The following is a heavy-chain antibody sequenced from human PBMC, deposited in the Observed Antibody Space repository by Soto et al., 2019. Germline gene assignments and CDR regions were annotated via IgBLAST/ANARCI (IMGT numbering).Heavy chain of an antibody. CDR1: GYTFTSYG. CDR2: ISAYNGNT. CDR3: ARDRPWLVSPRRQDAFDI. V-gene: IGHV1-18*01. D-gene: IGHD6-19*01. J-gene: IGHJ3*02. Sequence: QVQLVQSGAEVKKPGASVKVSCKASGYTFTSYGISWVRQAPGQGLEWMGWISAYNGNTNYAQKLQGRVTMTTDTSTSTAYMELRSLRSDDSAVYYCARDRPWLVSPRRQDAFDIWGQGTMVTVSS.